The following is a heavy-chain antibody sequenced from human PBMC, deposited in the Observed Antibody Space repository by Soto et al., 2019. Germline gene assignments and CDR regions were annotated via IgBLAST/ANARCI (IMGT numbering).Heavy chain of an antibody. D-gene: IGHD5-12*01. V-gene: IGHV1-18*01. J-gene: IGHJ4*02. CDR3: ASATSRYDSGLFDF. CDR1: GYTFTKYG. Sequence: VQLVQSGGEVRKPGASVTVSCRASGYTFTKYGISWVRQAPGQGLEWMGWISADNDNTNYAQNLQGRVTMTTDTSTSTAYMQLRSLRSDDTAVYFCASATSRYDSGLFDFWGQGTLVTVSS. CDR2: ISADNDNT.